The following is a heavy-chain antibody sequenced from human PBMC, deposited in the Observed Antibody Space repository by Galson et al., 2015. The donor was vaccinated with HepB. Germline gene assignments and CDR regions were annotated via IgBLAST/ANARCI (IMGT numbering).Heavy chain of an antibody. Sequence: SVKVSCKASGGTFSSYAISWVRQASGQGLEWMGGIIPIFGIANYAQKFQGRVTITADESTSTAYMELSSLRSEDTAVYYCARDKGIGSGSSCMDVWGQGTTVTVSS. J-gene: IGHJ6*02. V-gene: IGHV1-69*13. CDR2: IIPIFGIA. CDR3: ARDKGIGSGSSCMDV. CDR1: GGTFSSYA. D-gene: IGHD3-10*01.